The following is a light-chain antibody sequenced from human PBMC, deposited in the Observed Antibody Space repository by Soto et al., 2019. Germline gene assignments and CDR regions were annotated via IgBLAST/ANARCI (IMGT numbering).Light chain of an antibody. V-gene: IGKV3-15*01. CDR2: AAS. CDR3: QQYNNWRYT. CDR1: QSVSSN. Sequence: EIVMTQSPATLSVSPGERATVSCRASQSVSSNLAWYQQKPGQAPRLLIYAASTRATGIPARFSGSGSGTEFTLTISSLQSEDFAVYYCQQYNNWRYTFGQGTKLEIK. J-gene: IGKJ2*01.